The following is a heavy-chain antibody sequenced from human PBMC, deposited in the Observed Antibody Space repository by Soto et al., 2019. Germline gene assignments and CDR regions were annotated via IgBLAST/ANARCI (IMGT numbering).Heavy chain of an antibody. CDR3: ARGQEGVVATH. CDR1: GGSLSGYY. D-gene: IGHD5-12*01. J-gene: IGHJ4*02. V-gene: IGHV4-34*01. Sequence: QVQLQQWGAGLLKPSETLSLNCAVTGGSLSGYYWSWIRQPPGKGLEWIGEVKDGGHTNYSPSLRRXXPXSXXTSNNQFSLRLNSVTAADTGVYYCARGQEGVVATHWDQGSLVTVSS. CDR2: VKDGGHT.